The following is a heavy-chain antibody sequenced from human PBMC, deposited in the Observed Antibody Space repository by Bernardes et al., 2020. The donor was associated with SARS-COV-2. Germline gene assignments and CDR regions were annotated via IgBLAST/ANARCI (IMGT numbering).Heavy chain of an antibody. Sequence: SETLSVTCAVYGGSFSGYYWSWIRQPPGKGLEWIGEINHSGSTNYNPSLKSRVTISVDTSKNQFSLKLSSVTAADTAVYYCARGFHDYSNYYYYYMDVWGKGTTVTVSS. CDR2: INHSGST. V-gene: IGHV4-34*01. CDR3: ARGFHDYSNYYYYYMDV. J-gene: IGHJ6*03. CDR1: GGSFSGYY. D-gene: IGHD4-4*01.